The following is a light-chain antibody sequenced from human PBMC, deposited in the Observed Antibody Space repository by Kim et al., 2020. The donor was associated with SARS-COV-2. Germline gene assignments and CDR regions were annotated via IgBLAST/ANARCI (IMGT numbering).Light chain of an antibody. CDR3: QHRSNWPIT. CDR2: DAS. Sequence: LSPGERSTLSFRASQRFGTYLAWYQQKPGQAPRLLMYDASNRATGIPARFSGSGSGTDFTLNISSLEPEDFAVYYCQHRSNWPITFGQGTRLEIK. J-gene: IGKJ5*01. CDR1: QRFGTY. V-gene: IGKV3-11*01.